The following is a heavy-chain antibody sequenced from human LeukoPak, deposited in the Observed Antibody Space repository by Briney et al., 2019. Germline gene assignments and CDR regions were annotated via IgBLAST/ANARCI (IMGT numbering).Heavy chain of an antibody. D-gene: IGHD6-6*01. J-gene: IGHJ5*02. CDR2: INHSGGT. CDR1: GGSFSGYY. V-gene: IGHV4-34*01. Sequence: PSETLSLTCAVYGGSFSGYYWSWIRQPPGKGLEWIGEINHSGGTNYNPSLKSRVTISVDTSKNQFSLKLSSVTAADTAVYSCARGRGIAARRGVRYNWFDPWGQGTLVTVSS. CDR3: ARGRGIAARRGVRYNWFDP.